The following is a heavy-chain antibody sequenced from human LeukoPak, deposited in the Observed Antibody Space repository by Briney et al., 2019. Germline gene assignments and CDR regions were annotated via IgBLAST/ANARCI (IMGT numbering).Heavy chain of an antibody. V-gene: IGHV3-7*01. D-gene: IGHD3-22*01. CDR1: GFIIFKSW. J-gene: IGHJ3*02. CDR3: ARVAGEASGYHPFDI. CDR2: IKQDASET. Sequence: GGSLRLSCAACGFIIFKSWMTWVRQAPGKGLEWGAIIKQDASETYYLDSVKGRFTIYRDNAKNSIYLHMTRLRVEDTAVYYCARVAGEASGYHPFDIWGQGTMVTASS.